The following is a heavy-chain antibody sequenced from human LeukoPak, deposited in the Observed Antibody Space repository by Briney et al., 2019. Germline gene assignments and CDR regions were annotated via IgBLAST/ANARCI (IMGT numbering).Heavy chain of an antibody. CDR1: GFTFSSYW. D-gene: IGHD3-9*01. Sequence: GGSLRLSCAASGFTFSSYWMHWVRQAPGKGLVWVSRINSDGSSTSYADSVKGRFTISRDNAKNTPYLQMNSLRAEDTAVYYCARGYYDILTGYYPWGQGTLVTVSS. V-gene: IGHV3-74*01. CDR3: ARGYYDILTGYYP. J-gene: IGHJ5*02. CDR2: INSDGSST.